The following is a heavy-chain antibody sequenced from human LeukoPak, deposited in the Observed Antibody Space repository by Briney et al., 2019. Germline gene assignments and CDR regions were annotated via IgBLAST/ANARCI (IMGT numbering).Heavy chain of an antibody. V-gene: IGHV5-51*01. D-gene: IGHD6-13*01. CDR3: VRRGVSHDWFDP. J-gene: IGHJ5*02. CDR1: GYSFFTYW. CDR2: IYPGDSDT. Sequence: GASLQISCKGSGYSFFTYWIAWVRQMPDKGLEWMGIIYPGDSDTRYSPSFQGQVTISADKSISTAYLQWSSLKASDTAMYYCVRRGVSHDWFDPWGQGTLVTVSS.